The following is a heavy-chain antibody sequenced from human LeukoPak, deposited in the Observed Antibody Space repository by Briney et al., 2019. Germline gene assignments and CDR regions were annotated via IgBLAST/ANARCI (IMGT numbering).Heavy chain of an antibody. J-gene: IGHJ3*02. CDR1: GFTFSRYW. CDR2: IKQDGSEK. D-gene: IGHD2-8*01. V-gene: IGHV3-7*01. CDR3: ARVNPLMAPGAFDS. Sequence: LPWGSLRLSCAASGFTFSRYWMSWVRQAPGKGLEWVANIKQDGSEKYYVASVKGRFTIARDNAKNSLYLQMSSLRAEDTAVYYCARVNPLMAPGAFDSWGQGTMVTVSS.